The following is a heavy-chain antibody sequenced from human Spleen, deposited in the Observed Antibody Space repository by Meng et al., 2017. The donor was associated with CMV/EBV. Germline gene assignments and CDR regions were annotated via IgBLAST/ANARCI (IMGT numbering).Heavy chain of an antibody. CDR1: GYTFTGYY. CDR2: INPNSGGT. CDR3: ARVILYGGNSGGLDF. D-gene: IGHD4-23*01. V-gene: IGHV1-2*02. J-gene: IGHJ4*02. Sequence: SGYTFTGYYLHSVRPAPGQGLEWMGWINPNSGGTNFAQKFQGRVTMTRDTSINTAYMELSRLRSDDTAVYYCARVILYGGNSGGLDFWGQGTLVTVSS.